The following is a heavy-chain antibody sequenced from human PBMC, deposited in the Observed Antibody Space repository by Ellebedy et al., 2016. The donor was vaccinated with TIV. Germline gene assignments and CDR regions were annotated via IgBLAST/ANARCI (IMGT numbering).Heavy chain of an antibody. CDR2: INQDGSEK. D-gene: IGHD1-1*01. CDR1: GFTFRSYW. J-gene: IGHJ6*02. V-gene: IGHV3-7*03. Sequence: GGSLRLSCAASGFTFRSYWMTWVRQAPGKGLEWVANINQDGSEKQYVDSVKGRFTTSRDNTNKSLYLQMNSLRGEDTAIYYCAREGPQYGERRYYYAMDGWGQGTTVIVSS. CDR3: AREGPQYGERRYYYAMDG.